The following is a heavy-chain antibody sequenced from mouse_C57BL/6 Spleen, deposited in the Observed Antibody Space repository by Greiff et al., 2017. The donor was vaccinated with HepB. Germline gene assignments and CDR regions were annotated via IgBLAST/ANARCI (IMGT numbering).Heavy chain of an antibody. CDR2: IDPSDSYT. D-gene: IGHD1-1*01. V-gene: IGHV1-59*01. J-gene: IGHJ2*01. Sequence: VQLQQSGAELVRPGTSVKLSCKASGYTFTSYWMHWVKQRPGQGLEWIGVIDPSDSYTNYNQKFKGKATLTVDTSSSTAYMQLSSLTSEDSAVYYCASITTGGDGGYWGQGTTLTVSS. CDR1: GYTFTSYW. CDR3: ASITTGGDGGY.